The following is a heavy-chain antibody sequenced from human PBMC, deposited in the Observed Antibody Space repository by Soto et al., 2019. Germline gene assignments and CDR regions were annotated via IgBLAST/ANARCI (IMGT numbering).Heavy chain of an antibody. V-gene: IGHV1-69*01. D-gene: IGHD2-2*01. CDR3: ARSQGSSTSLEIYYYYYYGMDV. CDR1: GGTFSSYA. Sequence: QVQLVQSGAEVKKPGSSVKVSCKASGGTFSSYAISWVRQAPGQGLEWMGGIIPISGTANYAQKFQGRVTITADDSTSTAYMELSSLRSEDTAVYYCARSQGSSTSLEIYYYYYYGMDVWGQGTTGTVS. J-gene: IGHJ6*02. CDR2: IIPISGTA.